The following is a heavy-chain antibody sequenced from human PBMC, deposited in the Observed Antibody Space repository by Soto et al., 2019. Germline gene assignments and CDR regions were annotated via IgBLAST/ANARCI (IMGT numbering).Heavy chain of an antibody. CDR3: ARDYDGFDY. CDR2: ISHSGTV. V-gene: IGHV4-4*02. D-gene: IGHD3-16*01. CDR1: RVYITSSNC. Sequence: PSETQSRTCGVSRVYITSSNCWIWVRQPPGKGLEWLGKISHSGTVNYNATLRSRVTISVDKPKNQLSLKLMSVTAADTAVYYCARDYDGFDYWGPGILVTVSS. J-gene: IGHJ4*02.